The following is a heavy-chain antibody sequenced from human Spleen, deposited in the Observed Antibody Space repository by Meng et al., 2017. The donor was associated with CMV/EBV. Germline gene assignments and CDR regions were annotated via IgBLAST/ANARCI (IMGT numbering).Heavy chain of an antibody. Sequence: ASVKVSCKASGYTFTSYYIHWVRQASGQGLEWMGWINPNSDDTNYTPKFQGRVTMTRDTSISTAYMELSRLRSDDTAEYYCTRGWYSSSSGHDAFEIWGQGTMVTVSS. J-gene: IGHJ3*02. CDR1: GYTFTSYY. CDR2: INPNSDDT. V-gene: IGHV1-2*02. D-gene: IGHD6-6*01. CDR3: TRGWYSSSSGHDAFEI.